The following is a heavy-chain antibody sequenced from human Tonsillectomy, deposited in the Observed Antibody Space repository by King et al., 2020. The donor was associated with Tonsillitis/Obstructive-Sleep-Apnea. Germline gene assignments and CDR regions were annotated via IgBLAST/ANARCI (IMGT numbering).Heavy chain of an antibody. D-gene: IGHD6-19*01. V-gene: IGHV3-7*04. CDR2: IQQDGSEK. J-gene: IGHJ4*02. CDR3: AREEYNSGWSD. CDR1: GFTFSDYW. Sequence: EVQLVESGGGLVQPGGSLRLSCAASGFTFSDYWMTWVRQAPGKGLEWVANIQQDGSEKYYMDSVKGRFTISRDNAKNSLYLQMNSMRAEDTALYYCAREEYNSGWSDWGQGTLVTVSS.